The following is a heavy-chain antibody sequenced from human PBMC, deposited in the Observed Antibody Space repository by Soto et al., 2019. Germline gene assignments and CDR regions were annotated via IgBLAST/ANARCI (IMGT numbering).Heavy chain of an antibody. CDR2: IYHSGST. V-gene: IGHV4-30-2*01. CDR1: GGSISSGGYS. CDR3: ARAPSP. Sequence: QLQLQESGSGLVKPSQTLSLTCAVSGGSISSGGYSWSWIRQPPGKGLEWIGYIYHSGSTYYNPSRKSRVTTSVDRSKNQCSRKRSSVTAADPAVYYRARAPSPWGQGTLVPVSS. J-gene: IGHJ5*02.